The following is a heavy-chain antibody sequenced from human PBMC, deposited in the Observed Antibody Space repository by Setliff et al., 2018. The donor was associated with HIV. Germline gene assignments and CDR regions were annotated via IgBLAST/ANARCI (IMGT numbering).Heavy chain of an antibody. Sequence: ASVKVSCKASGGTFRSHEISWVRQAPGQGLEWMGWINPNSGGTNYAQKFQGRVTMTRDTSISTAYMELSRLRSDDTAVYYCARTLPQYTNLFDYWGQGTLVTVSS. CDR1: GGTFRSHE. D-gene: IGHD5-18*01. V-gene: IGHV1-2*02. CDR3: ARTLPQYTNLFDY. J-gene: IGHJ4*02. CDR2: INPNSGGT.